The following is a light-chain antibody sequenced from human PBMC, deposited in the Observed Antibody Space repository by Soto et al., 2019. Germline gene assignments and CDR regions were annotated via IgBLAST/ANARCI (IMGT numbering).Light chain of an antibody. J-gene: IGLJ2*01. V-gene: IGLV2-11*01. CDR3: CSYAGNYVV. Sequence: QSALTQPRSVSGSPGQSVTISCTGTSSDVGGYNYVSWYQQHPGKAPKLMIYDVSKRPSGVPDRFSGSKSGNTASLTISGLHAEEEADYYCCSYAGNYVVFGGGTQLTVL. CDR1: SSDVGGYNY. CDR2: DVS.